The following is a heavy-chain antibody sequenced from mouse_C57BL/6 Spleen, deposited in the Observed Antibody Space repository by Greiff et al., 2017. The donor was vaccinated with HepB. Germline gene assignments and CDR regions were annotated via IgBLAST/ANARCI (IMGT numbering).Heavy chain of an antibody. D-gene: IGHD1-1*01. CDR3: VDSSYNWYFDV. CDR2: INPYNGGT. Sequence: DVQLQESGPVLVKPGASVKMSCKASGYTFTDYYMNWVKQSHGKSLEWIGVINPYNGGTSYNQKFKGKATLTVDKSSSTAYMELNSLTSEDSAVYYCVDSSYNWYFDVWGTGTTVTVSS. CDR1: GYTFTDYY. J-gene: IGHJ1*03. V-gene: IGHV1-19*01.